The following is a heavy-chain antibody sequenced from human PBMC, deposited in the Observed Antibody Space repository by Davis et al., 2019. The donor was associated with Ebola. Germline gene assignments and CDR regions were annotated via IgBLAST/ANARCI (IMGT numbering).Heavy chain of an antibody. D-gene: IGHD4-23*01. CDR3: ARTYGGNSASDY. CDR1: GYTFTSYG. J-gene: IGHJ4*02. Sequence: ASVKVSCKASGYTFTSYGISWVRQAPGQGLEWMGWISAYNGNTNYAQKLQGRVTMTRDTSISTAYMELSRLRSDDTAVYYCARTYGGNSASDYWGQGTLVTVSS. CDR2: ISAYNGNT. V-gene: IGHV1-18*04.